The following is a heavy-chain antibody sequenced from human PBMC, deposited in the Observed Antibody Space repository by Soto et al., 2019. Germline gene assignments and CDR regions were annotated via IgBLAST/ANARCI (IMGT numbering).Heavy chain of an antibody. J-gene: IGHJ5*02. CDR1: GFTFSDYY. CDR2: ISSSGSTI. Sequence: PGGSLRLSCAASGFTFSDYYMSWIRQAPGKGLEWVSYISSSGSTIYYADSVKGRFTISRDNAKNSLYLQMNSLRAEDTAVYYCARVNSSPNPNWFDPWGQGTLVTVSS. D-gene: IGHD6-13*01. CDR3: ARVNSSPNPNWFDP. V-gene: IGHV3-11*01.